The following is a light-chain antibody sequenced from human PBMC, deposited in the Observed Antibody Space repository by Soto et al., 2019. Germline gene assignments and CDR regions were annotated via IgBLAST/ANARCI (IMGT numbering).Light chain of an antibody. CDR3: RHYGRSPS. V-gene: IGKV3-20*01. Sequence: EIVLTQSPGTLSLSPGERATLSCRASQSVGSAYVGWYQQKPGQAPRLLIFGASRGATGIPDRFSGSGSGTNFTLTISKVEPEDAAVYYCRHYGRSPSVXRGTKADIK. J-gene: IGKJ1*01. CDR2: GAS. CDR1: QSVGSAY.